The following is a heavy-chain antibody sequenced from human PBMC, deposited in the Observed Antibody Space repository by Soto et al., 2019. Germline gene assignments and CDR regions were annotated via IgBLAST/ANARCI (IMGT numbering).Heavy chain of an antibody. D-gene: IGHD1-26*01. J-gene: IGHJ4*02. CDR3: ARHSGSYDFDS. V-gene: IGHV4-59*01. Sequence: LSLTCSVSGDSISSSYWSWIRQPPEKGLEWIAYIDYSGSTHPNPSLKSRVTMSLDTSKNQFSLKLSSVTASDTAVYFCARHSGSYDFDSWGQGTLVTVSS. CDR1: GDSISSSY. CDR2: IDYSGST.